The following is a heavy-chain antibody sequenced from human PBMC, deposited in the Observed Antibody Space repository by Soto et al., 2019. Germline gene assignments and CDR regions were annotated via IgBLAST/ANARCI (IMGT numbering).Heavy chain of an antibody. D-gene: IGHD3-10*01. V-gene: IGHV3-21*01. CDR2: ISSSSSYI. J-gene: IGHJ6*02. CDR3: PSPLFLCFGDFPHAPVYGMDV. Sequence: GGSLRLSCAASGFTFSSYSMNWVRQAPGKGLEWVSSISSSSSYIYYADSVKGRFPISRYNAKNSLYLQMNSLRAEHTAVYYCPSPLFLCFGDFPHAPVYGMDVWGQGTTVTVSS. CDR1: GFTFSSYS.